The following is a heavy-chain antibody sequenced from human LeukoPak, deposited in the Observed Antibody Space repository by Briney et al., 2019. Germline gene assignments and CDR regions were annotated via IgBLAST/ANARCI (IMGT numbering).Heavy chain of an antibody. Sequence: ASVRVSCKASGYTFTGYYMHWVRQAPGQGLEWMGWINPNSGGTNYAQKFQVRVTMTRDTSISTAYMELSRLRSDDTAVYYCARDPGQLVLGGDNWFDPWGQGTLVTVSS. CDR2: INPNSGGT. D-gene: IGHD6-13*01. CDR1: GYTFTGYY. CDR3: ARDPGQLVLGGDNWFDP. J-gene: IGHJ5*02. V-gene: IGHV1-2*02.